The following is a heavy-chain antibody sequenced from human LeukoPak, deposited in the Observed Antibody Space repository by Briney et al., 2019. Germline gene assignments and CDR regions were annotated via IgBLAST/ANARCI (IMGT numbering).Heavy chain of an antibody. V-gene: IGHV1-3*01. CDR1: GYTFTSYA. D-gene: IGHD3-3*01. CDR3: ARDAVLEWITPTHVAFDF. CDR2: INAGNGNT. J-gene: IGHJ3*01. Sequence: GASVKVSCKASGYTFTSYAMHWVRQAPGQRLEWMGWINAGNGNTKYSQKFQGRVTITRDTSASTAYMELRSLRSDDTAVYYCARDAVLEWITPTHVAFDFWGQGTMVTVSS.